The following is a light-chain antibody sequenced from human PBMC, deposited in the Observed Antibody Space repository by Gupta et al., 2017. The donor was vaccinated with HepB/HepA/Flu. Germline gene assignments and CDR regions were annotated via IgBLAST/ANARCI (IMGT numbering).Light chain of an antibody. CDR1: SSDVGGYNY. CDR2: DVS. Sequence: QSALTPPASVSGSPGQSITISCTGTSSDVGGYNYVSWYQQHPGKAPKLMIYDVSNRPSGVSNRFSGSKSGNTASRTISGLQAEDEADYYCSSYTSSSTVVFGGGTKLTVL. CDR3: SSYTSSSTVV. V-gene: IGLV2-14*03. J-gene: IGLJ2*01.